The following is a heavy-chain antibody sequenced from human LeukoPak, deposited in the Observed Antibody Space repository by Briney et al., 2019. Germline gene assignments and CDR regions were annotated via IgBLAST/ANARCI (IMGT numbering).Heavy chain of an antibody. CDR1: GGTFSSYA. V-gene: IGHV1-69*13. CDR2: IIPIFGTA. Sequence: SVKVSCKASGGTFSSYAISWVRQAPGQGLEWMGGIIPIFGTANYAQKFQGRATITADESTSTAYMELSSLRSEDTAVYYCARSRRFLVGDAFDIWGQGTMVTVSS. D-gene: IGHD3-3*01. CDR3: ARSRRFLVGDAFDI. J-gene: IGHJ3*02.